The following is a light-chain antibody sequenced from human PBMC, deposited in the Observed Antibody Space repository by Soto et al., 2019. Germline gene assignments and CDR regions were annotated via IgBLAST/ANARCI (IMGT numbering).Light chain of an antibody. CDR1: QSVLYSSNNNNY. CDR2: WAS. CDR3: QQYYTTPFT. J-gene: IGKJ3*01. V-gene: IGKV4-1*01. Sequence: DIVMTQSPDSLAVSLGERATMNCKSSQSVLYSSNNNNYLAWYQQKPGQPPKLLIYWASTRESGVPDRFSGSGSGTDFTLTISSXQAEDVAVYYCQQYYTTPFTFGPGTKVDIK.